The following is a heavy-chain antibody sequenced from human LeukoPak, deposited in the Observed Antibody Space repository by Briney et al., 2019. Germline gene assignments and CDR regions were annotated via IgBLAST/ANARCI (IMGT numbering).Heavy chain of an antibody. Sequence: GGSLRLSCAASGFNFGDHGMSWVRQVPGKGLGWVSAIDGSGGSIGYGDSVRDRFTTYRDNGQKSLYLQMNSLTVEDTAFYYCARGDPREVAVFDYWGQGTLVTVSS. CDR3: ARGDPREVAVFDY. CDR1: GFNFGDHG. V-gene: IGHV3-20*04. CDR2: IDGSGGSI. D-gene: IGHD2-15*01. J-gene: IGHJ4*02.